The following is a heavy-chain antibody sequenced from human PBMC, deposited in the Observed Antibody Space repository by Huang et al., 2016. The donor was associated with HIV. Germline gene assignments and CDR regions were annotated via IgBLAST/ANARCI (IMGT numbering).Heavy chain of an antibody. V-gene: IGHV3-30*03. D-gene: IGHD6-19*01. Sequence: QVQLVESGGGVVQPGRSLRLSCAASGYIFSNYGMHWVRQGQGKGLEWVALIAYDGSNKYYTDAVKGRFSISRDNSKNTLYLQMNSLRAEDTAVYYCALKGDSSGWEYFRHWGQGTLVTVSS. CDR2: IAYDGSNK. CDR3: ALKGDSSGWEYFRH. J-gene: IGHJ1*01. CDR1: GYIFSNYG.